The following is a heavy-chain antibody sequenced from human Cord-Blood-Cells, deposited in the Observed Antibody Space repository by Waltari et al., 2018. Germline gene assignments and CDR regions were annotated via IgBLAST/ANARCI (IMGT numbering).Heavy chain of an antibody. D-gene: IGHD5-12*01. CDR3: ARVAVATIRDDY. J-gene: IGHJ4*02. Sequence: QVQLVQSGAEVKKPGASVKVSCKASGYTFTGYYMHWVRQAPGQGREWRGWINPNSGGTNDAQKFQGRVTMTRDTSISTAYMELSRLRSDDTAVYYCARVAVATIRDDYWGQGTLVTVSS. CDR2: INPNSGGT. CDR1: GYTFTGYY. V-gene: IGHV1-2*02.